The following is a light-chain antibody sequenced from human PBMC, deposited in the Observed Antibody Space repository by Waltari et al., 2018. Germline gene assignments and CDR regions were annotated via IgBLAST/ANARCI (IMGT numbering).Light chain of an antibody. Sequence: QSAPIQSPSVSGSLGQSVTISSTGTSSDIGCYTYVSLYRQQPGTTTKLMMYKVNRRPSGVSDRFSGSKSGNTASLTISGLQAEDEADYYCCSYEASDTLVFGGGTRLTVL. CDR1: SSDIGCYTY. CDR3: CSYEASDTLV. J-gene: IGLJ2*01. CDR2: KVN. V-gene: IGLV2-11*01.